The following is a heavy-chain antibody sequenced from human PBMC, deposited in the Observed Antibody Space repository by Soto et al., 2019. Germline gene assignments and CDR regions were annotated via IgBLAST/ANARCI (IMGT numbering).Heavy chain of an antibody. CDR3: AHRVLRTVFGLVTTTAIYFDY. J-gene: IGHJ4*02. CDR2: IYWDDDK. D-gene: IGHD3-3*01. V-gene: IGHV2-5*02. CDR1: GFSLTTSGVG. Sequence: QITLNESGPTQVKPRQTLTLTCTFSGFSLTTSGVGVGWIRQSPGKAPEWLALIYWDDDKRYSQSLKRRFTITKDTSKNQVVLTMADLDPADTATYYCAHRVLRTVFGLVTTTAIYFDYWGQGTPVAVSS.